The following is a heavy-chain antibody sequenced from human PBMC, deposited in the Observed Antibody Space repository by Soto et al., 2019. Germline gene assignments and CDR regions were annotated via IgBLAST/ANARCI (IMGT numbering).Heavy chain of an antibody. V-gene: IGHV4-30-4*01. CDR1: GGSISSGDYY. D-gene: IGHD3-16*02. Sequence: SETLSLTXTVSGGSISSGDYYWSWIRQPPGKGLEWIGYIYYSGSTYYNPSLKSRVTISVDTSKNQFSLKLSSVTAADTAVYYCARTPRMYYDYVWGSYRPRPGYFDYWGQGTLVTV. J-gene: IGHJ4*02. CDR2: IYYSGST. CDR3: ARTPRMYYDYVWGSYRPRPGYFDY.